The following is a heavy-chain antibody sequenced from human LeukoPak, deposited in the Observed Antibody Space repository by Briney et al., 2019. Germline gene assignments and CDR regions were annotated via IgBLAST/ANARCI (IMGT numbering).Heavy chain of an antibody. J-gene: IGHJ6*02. Sequence: GGSLRLSCAASGFTFSGYAMSWVRQAPGKGLEWVSAISGSGGTTYYADSVKGRFTISRDNSKNTLYLQMNSLRAEDTAVYYCARAGLLWFGESRVDVWGQGTTVTVSS. V-gene: IGHV3-23*01. D-gene: IGHD3-10*01. CDR1: GFTFSGYA. CDR3: ARAGLLWFGESRVDV. CDR2: ISGSGGTT.